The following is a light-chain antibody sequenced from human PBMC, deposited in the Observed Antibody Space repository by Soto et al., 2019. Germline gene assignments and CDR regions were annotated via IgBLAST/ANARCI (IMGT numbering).Light chain of an antibody. CDR2: QAS. CDR1: QSTSSY. J-gene: IGKJ1*01. Sequence: DIQITHSPSTLSASVVDRVTITCRASQSTSSYLAWYQQKPGKAPKLLIYQASSLENGVPSRFSGSGSGKEFSLTISSLQPDDFATYYCQQYSSHSTFGQGTKVDIK. CDR3: QQYSSHST. V-gene: IGKV1-5*03.